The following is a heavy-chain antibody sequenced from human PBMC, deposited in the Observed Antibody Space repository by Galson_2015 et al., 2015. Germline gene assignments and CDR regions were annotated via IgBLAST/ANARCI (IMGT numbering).Heavy chain of an antibody. J-gene: IGHJ6*02. Sequence: SCKASGYTFTSYYMHWVRQAPGQGLEWMGIINPSGGSTSYAQKFQGRVTMTRDTSTSTVYMELSSLRSEDTAVHYCARVGYYYYGMGVWGQGTTVTVSS. CDR3: ARVGYYYYGMGV. CDR1: GYTFTSYY. CDR2: INPSGGST. V-gene: IGHV1-46*01.